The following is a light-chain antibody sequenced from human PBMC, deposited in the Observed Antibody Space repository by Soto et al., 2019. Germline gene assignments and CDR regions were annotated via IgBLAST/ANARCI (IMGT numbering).Light chain of an antibody. J-gene: IGLJ1*01. V-gene: IGLV1-40*01. CDR2: GNS. CDR1: SCNIGAGYD. Sequence: QSVLTQPPSVSGAPGQRVTISCTGSSCNIGAGYDVHWYQQLPGTAPKLLIYGNSNRPSGVPDRFSGSKSGTSASLAITGLQDEDEADYYCQSYDSSLSGYVFGTGTKLTVL. CDR3: QSYDSSLSGYV.